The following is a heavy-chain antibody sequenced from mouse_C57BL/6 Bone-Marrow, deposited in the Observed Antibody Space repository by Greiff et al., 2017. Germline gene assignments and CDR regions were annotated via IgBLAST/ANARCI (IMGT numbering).Heavy chain of an antibody. D-gene: IGHD1-1*01. V-gene: IGHV1-82*01. CDR1: GYAFSSSW. CDR3: ARHYGLDY. Sequence: QVQLQQSGPELVKPGASVKISCKASGYAFSSSWMNWVKQRPGKGLEWIGRIYPGDGDTNYNGKFKGKATLTADKSSSTAYMQLSSLTSEDSAVYFCARHYGLDYWGQGTTLTVSS. J-gene: IGHJ2*01. CDR2: IYPGDGDT.